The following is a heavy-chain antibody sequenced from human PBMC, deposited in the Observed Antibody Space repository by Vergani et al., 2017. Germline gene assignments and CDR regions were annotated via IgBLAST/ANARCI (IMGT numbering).Heavy chain of an antibody. CDR1: GFTFTSYA. D-gene: IGHD6-19*01. J-gene: IGHJ4*02. V-gene: IGHV1-3*01. Sequence: QVQLVESGGGVVQPGGSLRLSCAASGFTFTSYAMHWVRQAPGQRLEWMGWINAGNGNTKYSQKFQGRVTITRDTSASTAYMELSSLRSEDTAVYYCARGEPYSSGWYKLDYWGQGTLVTVSS. CDR2: INAGNGNT. CDR3: ARGEPYSSGWYKLDY.